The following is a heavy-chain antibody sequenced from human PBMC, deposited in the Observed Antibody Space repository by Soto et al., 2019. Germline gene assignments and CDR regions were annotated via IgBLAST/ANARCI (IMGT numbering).Heavy chain of an antibody. D-gene: IGHD6-13*01. Sequence: QVQLQESGPGLVKPSQTLSLTCSVSGGSISTGVWYWSWVREHPGKGLEWIGDIYYRGTTSYNPFLGSRVTISRDTSKNQVYLKVNSVTAADTAVYYCARVSAGGTRWFDSWGQGIRVTVSS. CDR2: IYYRGTT. CDR3: ARVSAGGTRWFDS. CDR1: GGSISTGVWY. V-gene: IGHV4-31*03. J-gene: IGHJ5*01.